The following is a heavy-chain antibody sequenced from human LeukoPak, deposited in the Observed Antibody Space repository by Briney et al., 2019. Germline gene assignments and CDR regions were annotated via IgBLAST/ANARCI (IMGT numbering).Heavy chain of an antibody. J-gene: IGHJ4*02. V-gene: IGHV3-21*01. Sequence: GGSLRLSCAASGFTFSSDSMNWVRQAPGKGLEWVSSISSSSAYIYYADSLKGRFTISRDNAKNSLYLQMNSLRAEDTAVYYCARGWMYYYDSGSQLYYFDYWGQGTLVTASS. CDR1: GFTFSSDS. CDR3: ARGWMYYYDSGSQLYYFDY. CDR2: ISSSSAYI. D-gene: IGHD3-10*01.